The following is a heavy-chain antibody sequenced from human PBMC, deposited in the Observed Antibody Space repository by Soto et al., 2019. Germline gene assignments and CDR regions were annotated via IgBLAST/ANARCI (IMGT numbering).Heavy chain of an antibody. CDR3: AREDSGAFFDF. D-gene: IGHD2-15*01. CDR2: IYSGTT. J-gene: IGHJ4*02. Sequence: SETLSLTCAVSGGSIISGGYSWSWIRQPPGKGLEWIGYIYSGTTHYNPSLESRVTIAMDRSKNQVSLSLKSVTAAVTAVYYCAREDSGAFFDFWGQGTLVTVSS. CDR1: GGSIISGGYS. V-gene: IGHV4-30-2*01.